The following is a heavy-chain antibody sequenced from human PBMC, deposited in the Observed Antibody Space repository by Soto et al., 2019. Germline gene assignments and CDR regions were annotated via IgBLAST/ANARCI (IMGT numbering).Heavy chain of an antibody. CDR2: IWYDGSNK. J-gene: IGHJ5*02. D-gene: IGHD3-10*01. V-gene: IGHV3-33*01. CDR1: GFTFSSYG. Sequence: QVQLVESGGGVVQPGRSLRLSCAASGFTFSSYGMHWVRQAPGKGLEWVAVIWYDGSNKYYADSVKGRFTISRDNSKNALYRQMNSLRAEEPAVYYCARAYGSGTILGGLDPGGQGTLVTVSS. CDR3: ARAYGSGTILGGLDP.